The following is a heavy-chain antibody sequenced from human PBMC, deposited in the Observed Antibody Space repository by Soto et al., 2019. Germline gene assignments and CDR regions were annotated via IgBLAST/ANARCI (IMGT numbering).Heavy chain of an antibody. D-gene: IGHD2-2*01. Sequence: QGLEWMGWINPNSGGTNYAQKFQGWVTMTRDTSISTAYMELSRLRSDDTAVYYCAACSTSFYDGMGICGQATTGSGSS. V-gene: IGHV1-2*04. CDR3: AACSTSFYDGMGI. CDR2: INPNSGGT. J-gene: IGHJ6*02.